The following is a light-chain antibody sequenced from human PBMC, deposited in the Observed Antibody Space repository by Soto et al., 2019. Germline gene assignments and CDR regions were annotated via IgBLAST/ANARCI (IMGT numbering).Light chain of an antibody. CDR2: AAS. CDR1: QFISTY. CDR3: QQSHSAPLT. Sequence: DIQMTQSPSSLSASVGDSVTISCRASQFISTYLNWYQQKLGKAPKLLIYAASSLQRGVPSRFRGSGSGTDFTLTISSLQPEDFAMYYCQQSHSAPLTFGGGTKVEIK. J-gene: IGKJ4*01. V-gene: IGKV1-39*01.